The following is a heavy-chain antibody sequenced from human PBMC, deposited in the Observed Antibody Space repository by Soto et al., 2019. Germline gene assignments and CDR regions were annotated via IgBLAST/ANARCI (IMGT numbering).Heavy chain of an antibody. CDR3: AMTTVTTRWFDP. V-gene: IGHV1-46*03. CDR2: IYPSDGST. D-gene: IGHD4-17*01. J-gene: IGHJ5*02. Sequence: ASVKVSCKASGYTFTSYYMHWVRQAPGQGLEWMGRIYPSDGSTSYAQKFQGRVTMTGDTSTSTVYMELSSLRSEDTAVYYCAMTTVTTRWFDPWGQGTLVTVSS. CDR1: GYTFTSYY.